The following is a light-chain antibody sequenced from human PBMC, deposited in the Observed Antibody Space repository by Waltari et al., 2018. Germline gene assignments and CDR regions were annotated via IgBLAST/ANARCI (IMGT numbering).Light chain of an antibody. J-gene: IGKJ3*01. CDR2: AAS. CDR3: QQRFT. V-gene: IGKV1-39*01. CDR1: QSISSY. Sequence: DIQMTQSPSSLSASVGDRVTITCRATQSISSYINWYQQKQGKAPELLIYAASNLQSGVPSRFSGSGSGTDFTLTISSLQPEDFATYYCQQRFTFGPGTKVDVK.